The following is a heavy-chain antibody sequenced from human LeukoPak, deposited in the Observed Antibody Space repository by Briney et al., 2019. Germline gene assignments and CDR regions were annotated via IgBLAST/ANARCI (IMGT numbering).Heavy chain of an antibody. J-gene: IGHJ4*02. V-gene: IGHV4-39*01. CDR1: GGSISSGTYY. D-gene: IGHD4-17*01. CDR2: IYYSGST. Sequence: SETPSLTCTVSGGSISSGTYYWGWIRQPPGKGLEWIGSIYYSGSTDYNPSLKSRVTISVDTSKNQFSPKLSSVTAADTAVYYCARVSGDTVTRRFFDYWGQGTLVTVSS. CDR3: ARVSGDTVTRRFFDY.